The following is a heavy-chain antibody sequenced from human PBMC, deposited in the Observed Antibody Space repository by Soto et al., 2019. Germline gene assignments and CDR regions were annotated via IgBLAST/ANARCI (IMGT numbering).Heavy chain of an antibody. J-gene: IGHJ4*02. D-gene: IGHD3-3*01. CDR2: TYHRSKRHN. CDR1: GDSVSSNSAA. V-gene: IGHV6-1*01. Sequence: SRTLSLTCAISGDSVSSNSAAWNWIRQAPSRGLEWLGRTYHRSKRHNIYAVSVKSRITNNPYTSRNQSSLQLKSVTPEDTAVYYCANVDDSWGQGTLVTVPS. CDR3: ANVDDS.